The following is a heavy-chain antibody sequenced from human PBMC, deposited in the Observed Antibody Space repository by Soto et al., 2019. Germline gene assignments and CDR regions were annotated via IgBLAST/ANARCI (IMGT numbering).Heavy chain of an antibody. CDR2: IIPIFGTA. J-gene: IGHJ4*02. D-gene: IGHD3-9*01. CDR1: GGAFSSYA. Sequence: SVKVSCKASGGAFSSYAISWVRQAPGQGLEWMGGIIPIFGTANYAQKFQGRVTITADESTSTAYMELSSLRSEDTAVYYCASVYDDILTGYLPFDHWGQGTLVTVSS. V-gene: IGHV1-69*13. CDR3: ASVYDDILTGYLPFDH.